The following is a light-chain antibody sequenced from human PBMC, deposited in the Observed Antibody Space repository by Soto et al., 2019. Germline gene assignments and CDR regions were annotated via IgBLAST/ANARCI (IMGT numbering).Light chain of an antibody. Sequence: EIVMTHSPATLSVSPGERATLSCRASQSISTNLAWYHQKPGQAPRLLIYGASTRATGIPARFSGSGSGTEFTLTISSLQSEDFAVYYCQQYYDWPITFGQGTRLEIK. CDR1: QSISTN. V-gene: IGKV3-15*01. CDR2: GAS. J-gene: IGKJ5*01. CDR3: QQYYDWPIT.